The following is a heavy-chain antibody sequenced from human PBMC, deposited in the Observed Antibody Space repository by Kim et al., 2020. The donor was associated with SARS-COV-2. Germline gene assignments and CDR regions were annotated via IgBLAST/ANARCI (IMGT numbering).Heavy chain of an antibody. D-gene: IGHD3-3*01. J-gene: IGHJ2*01. Sequence: GGSLRLSCAASGFTFSSYAMHWVRQAPGKGLEWVAVISYDGSNKYYADSVKGRFTISRDNSKNTLYLQMNSLRAEDTAVYYCAREFLEWLFEYFDLWGRGTLVTVSS. CDR1: GFTFSSYA. CDR2: ISYDGSNK. CDR3: AREFLEWLFEYFDL. V-gene: IGHV3-30-3*01.